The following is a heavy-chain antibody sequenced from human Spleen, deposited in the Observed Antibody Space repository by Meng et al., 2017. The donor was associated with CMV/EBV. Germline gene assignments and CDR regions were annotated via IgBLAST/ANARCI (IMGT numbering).Heavy chain of an antibody. J-gene: IGHJ4*02. CDR2: SSAYNGNT. V-gene: IGHV1-18*01. Sequence: ASVKVSCKASGYTFSSYGISWVRQAPGQVLEWMGWSSAYNGNTNYAQNLQGRVTMTTDTSTSTVYMELRSLRSDDTAVYYCARVPGSRYYFDYWGQGTLVTVSS. CDR1: GYTFSSYG. CDR3: ARVPGSRYYFDY. D-gene: IGHD2-15*01.